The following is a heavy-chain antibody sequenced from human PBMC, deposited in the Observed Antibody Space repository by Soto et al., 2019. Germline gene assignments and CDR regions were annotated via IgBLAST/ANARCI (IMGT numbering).Heavy chain of an antibody. Sequence: GGSLRLSCAASGFIFSDYYMHWIRQAPGKGLEWISYISGNGRIIQYADSAKGRFTISRDNAQNSLYLQMNSLRAEDSATYYCAKTPVEIYDSSGYSFEHWGQGTMVTVSS. CDR1: GFIFSDYY. D-gene: IGHD3-22*01. J-gene: IGHJ4*02. CDR3: AKTPVEIYDSSGYSFEH. V-gene: IGHV3-11*01. CDR2: ISGNGRII.